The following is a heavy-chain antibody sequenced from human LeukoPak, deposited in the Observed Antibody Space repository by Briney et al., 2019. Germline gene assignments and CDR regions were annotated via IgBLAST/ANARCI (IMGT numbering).Heavy chain of an antibody. CDR1: GYTFTAYH. Sequence: ASVKVSCKASGYTFTAYHIHWMRQAPGQVLEYMVKINLNSGGTNYAQKFQGRVTITRDTSISTAYMDLSRLSSDDTALFYCAISIQAAAIPAFDFWGQGTQVTISS. V-gene: IGHV1-2*02. CDR3: AISIQAAAIPAFDF. J-gene: IGHJ4*02. D-gene: IGHD6-25*01. CDR2: INLNSGGT.